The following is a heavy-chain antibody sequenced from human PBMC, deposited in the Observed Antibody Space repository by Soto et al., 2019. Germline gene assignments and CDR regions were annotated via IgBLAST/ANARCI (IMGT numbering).Heavy chain of an antibody. CDR3: ASAVAVAADFDY. CDR2: INAGNGNT. CDR1: GYTFTGYA. J-gene: IGHJ4*02. V-gene: IGHV1-3*05. Sequence: QVQLVQSGAEEKKPGASVKVSCKASGYTFTGYAMHWVRQAPGQRLEWMGWINAGNGNTKYSQKFQGRVTITRDTSASTGYRELSSLRSEDTAVYYCASAVAVAADFDYWGQGTLVTVSS. D-gene: IGHD6-19*01.